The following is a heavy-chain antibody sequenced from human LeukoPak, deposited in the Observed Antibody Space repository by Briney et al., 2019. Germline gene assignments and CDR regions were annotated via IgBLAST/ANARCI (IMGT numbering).Heavy chain of an antibody. V-gene: IGHV3-23*01. J-gene: IGHJ4*02. CDR1: GFTFSSFA. CDR3: AKASSSWYNYFDY. Sequence: GGSLRLSCAASGFTFSSFAMSWVRQAPGKGLEWVSAISGSGGSTYYADSVKGRFTISRDNSKNTLYLQMNSLRAEDTAVYYCAKASSSWYNYFDYWGQGTLVTVSS. CDR2: ISGSGGST. D-gene: IGHD6-13*01.